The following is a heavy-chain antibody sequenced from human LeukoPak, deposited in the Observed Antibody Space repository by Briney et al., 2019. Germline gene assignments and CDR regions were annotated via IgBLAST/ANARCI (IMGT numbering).Heavy chain of an antibody. V-gene: IGHV3-74*01. CDR3: AKDANPVTRITIFGVAPVGMDV. CDR2: INSDGSST. J-gene: IGHJ6*04. Sequence: PGGSLRLSCAASGFTFSSYWMHWVRQAPGKGLVWVSRINSDGSSTSYADSVKGRFTISRDNAKNTLYLQMNSLRAEDTAVYYCAKDANPVTRITIFGVAPVGMDVWGKGTTVTVSS. D-gene: IGHD3-3*01. CDR1: GFTFSSYW.